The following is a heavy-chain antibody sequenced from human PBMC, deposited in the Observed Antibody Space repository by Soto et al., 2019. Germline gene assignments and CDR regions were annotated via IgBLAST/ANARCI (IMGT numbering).Heavy chain of an antibody. CDR1: GGSISSSY. Sequence: SETLSLTCTVSGGSISSSYWSWIRQPPGKGLEWIGYIYDSGSTYYNSSLKSRVTMSVDTSKNQFSLKLSSVTAADSAVYYCARQLFYWGKGTPVTVSS. J-gene: IGHJ4*02. CDR2: IYDSGST. CDR3: ARQLFY. D-gene: IGHD6-13*01. V-gene: IGHV4-59*08.